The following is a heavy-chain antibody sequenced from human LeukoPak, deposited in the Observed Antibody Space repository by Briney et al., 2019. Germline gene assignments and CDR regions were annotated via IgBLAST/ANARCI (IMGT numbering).Heavy chain of an antibody. D-gene: IGHD6-6*01. CDR1: GFTFSSYW. V-gene: IGHV3-7*01. CDR2: IKQDGSEK. CDR3: ARDLNIAARPRVQGY. J-gene: IGHJ4*02. Sequence: GGSLRLSCAASGFTFSSYWMSWVRQAPGKGLEWVANIKQDGSEKYYVDSVKGRFTISRDNAKNSLYLQMNSLRAEDTAVYYCARDLNIAARPRVQGYWGQGTLVTVSS.